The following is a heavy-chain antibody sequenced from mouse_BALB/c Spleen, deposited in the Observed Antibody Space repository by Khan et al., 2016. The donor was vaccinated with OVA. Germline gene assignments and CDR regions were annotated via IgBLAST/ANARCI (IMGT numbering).Heavy chain of an antibody. V-gene: IGHV1-26*01. Sequence: EVQLQQSGPDLVKTGASVKISCKASGYSFTAYYMNWVKLSHGKSLECIGRINPNTYNINYNQRFKGKAILTVDTSSSTAYMELRSLTSEDSAVYFCARGYDFCAYWGQGTLVTVSA. CDR1: GYSFTAYY. J-gene: IGHJ3*01. D-gene: IGHD2-14*01. CDR3: ARGYDFCAY. CDR2: INPNTYNI.